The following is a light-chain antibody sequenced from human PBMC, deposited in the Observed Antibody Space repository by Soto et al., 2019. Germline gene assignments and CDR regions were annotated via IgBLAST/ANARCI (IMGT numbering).Light chain of an antibody. CDR1: SSNIGSNT. CDR2: SNN. Sequence: QSVLTQPPSASGTPGQRVTISCSGSSSNIGSNTVNWYQQLPETAPKLRIYSNNQRPSGVPDRVSGSKSGTSASLAISGLQSEDEADYYCAAWDDSLNVVFGGGTKLTVL. V-gene: IGLV1-44*01. J-gene: IGLJ2*01. CDR3: AAWDDSLNVV.